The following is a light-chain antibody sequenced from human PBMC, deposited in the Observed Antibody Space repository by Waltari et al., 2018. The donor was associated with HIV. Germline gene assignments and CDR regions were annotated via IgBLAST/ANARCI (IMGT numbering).Light chain of an antibody. CDR3: ATWDDSLNGRV. CDR1: RSTIGDKT. CDR2: KSD. J-gene: IGLJ3*02. V-gene: IGLV1-44*01. Sequence: QSVLTQPPSASGTPGPRVTISCSGGRSTIGDKTVNRYQHLPGTAPKLLIYKSDQRPSGVPDRFSGSKSDTSASLAISGLQSEDEADYYCATWDDSLNGRVFGGGTKLTVL.